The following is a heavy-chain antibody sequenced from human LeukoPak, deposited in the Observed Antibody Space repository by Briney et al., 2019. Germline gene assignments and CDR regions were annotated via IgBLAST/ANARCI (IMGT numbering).Heavy chain of an antibody. CDR2: ISWNSGSI. D-gene: IGHD4-17*01. CDR1: GFTFDEYA. Sequence: GGSLRLSCAASGFTFDEYAMHWVRQAPGKGLEWVSDISWNSGSIGYADSVKGRFTISRDNAKNSLYLQMNSLRAEDTALYYCAKDISGDYVGGYGMDVWGQGTTVTVSS. CDR3: AKDISGDYVGGYGMDV. J-gene: IGHJ6*02. V-gene: IGHV3-9*01.